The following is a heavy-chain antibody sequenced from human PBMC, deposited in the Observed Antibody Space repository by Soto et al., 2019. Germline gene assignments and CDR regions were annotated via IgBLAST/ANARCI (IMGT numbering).Heavy chain of an antibody. V-gene: IGHV3-30*18. CDR2: ISYDGSNK. Sequence: QVQLVESGGGVVQPGRSLRLSCAASGFTFSSYGMHWVRQAPGKGLEWVAVISYDGSNKYYADSVKGRFTISRDNSKNTLYLQMNSLRSEDTAVYYCAKNWARGHLQTSPFVYWGQGTLVTVSS. CDR3: AKNWARGHLQTSPFVY. CDR1: GFTFSSYG. J-gene: IGHJ4*02. D-gene: IGHD1-1*01.